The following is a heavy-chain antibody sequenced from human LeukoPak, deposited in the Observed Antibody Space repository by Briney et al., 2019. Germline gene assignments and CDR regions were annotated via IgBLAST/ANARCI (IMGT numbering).Heavy chain of an antibody. CDR1: GFTFSSYA. Sequence: RGSLRLSCAASGFTFSSYAMHWVRQAPGKGLEWVAVISYDGSNKYYADSVKGRFTISRDNSKNTLYLQMNSLRAEDTAVYYCARGLGYCSGGSCYGGAFDIWGQGTMVTVSS. D-gene: IGHD2-15*01. V-gene: IGHV3-30-3*01. J-gene: IGHJ3*02. CDR3: ARGLGYCSGGSCYGGAFDI. CDR2: ISYDGSNK.